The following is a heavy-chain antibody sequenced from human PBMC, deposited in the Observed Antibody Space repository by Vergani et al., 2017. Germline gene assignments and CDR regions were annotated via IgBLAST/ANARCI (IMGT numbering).Heavy chain of an antibody. D-gene: IGHD3-16*02. J-gene: IGHJ4*02. CDR3: ARAAGFGGAISDY. CDR1: GYTFTGYY. Sequence: QVQLVQSGAEVQKPGASVKVSCKASGYTFTGYYMHWARQAPGQGLEWMGWINPNSGNTGYAQKFQGRVTMTRNTSISTAYMELSSLRSEDTAVYYCARAAGFGGAISDYWGQGTLVTVSS. CDR2: INPNSGNT. V-gene: IGHV1-8*02.